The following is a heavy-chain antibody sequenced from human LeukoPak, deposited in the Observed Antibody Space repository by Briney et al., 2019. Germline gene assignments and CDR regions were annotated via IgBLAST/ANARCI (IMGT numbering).Heavy chain of an antibody. J-gene: IGHJ4*02. CDR3: ARGPSGSYSAPIDY. Sequence: GSLRLSCAGSGFTFSSYGMSWVRQAPGKGLEWVAVISYDGSNKYYADSVKGRFTISRDNSKNTLYLQMNSLRAEDTAVYYCARGPSGSYSAPIDYWGQGTLVTVSS. D-gene: IGHD1-26*01. CDR2: ISYDGSNK. V-gene: IGHV3-30*03. CDR1: GFTFSSYG.